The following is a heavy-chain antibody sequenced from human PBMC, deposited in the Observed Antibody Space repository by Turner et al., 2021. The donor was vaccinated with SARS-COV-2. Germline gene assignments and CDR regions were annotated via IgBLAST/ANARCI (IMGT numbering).Heavy chain of an antibody. J-gene: IGHJ5*02. CDR1: GFTFSSYA. Sequence: EVQLLESGGGLVQPGGSLRLSCAASGFTFSSYAMSWVRQAPGKGLEWVSAMSGSGGSTYYADSVKGRFTISRDNSKNTLYLQMNSLRAEDTAVYYCAKYRFFGVEQANWFDPWGQGTLVTVSS. CDR2: MSGSGGST. CDR3: AKYRFFGVEQANWFDP. V-gene: IGHV3-23*01. D-gene: IGHD3-3*01.